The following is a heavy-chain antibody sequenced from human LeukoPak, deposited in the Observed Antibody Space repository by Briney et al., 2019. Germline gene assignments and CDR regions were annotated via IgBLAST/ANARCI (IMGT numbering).Heavy chain of an antibody. J-gene: IGHJ4*02. CDR1: GFTFSSYA. CDR3: AKASSRYGDYDYFDY. CDR2: ISGSGGST. D-gene: IGHD4-17*01. V-gene: IGHV3-23*01. Sequence: GGSLRLSCSASGFTFSSYAMSWVRQATGKGLEWVSAISGSGGSTYYADSVKGRFTISRDNSKNTLYLQMNSLRAEDPAVYYCAKASSRYGDYDYFDYWGQGTLVTVSS.